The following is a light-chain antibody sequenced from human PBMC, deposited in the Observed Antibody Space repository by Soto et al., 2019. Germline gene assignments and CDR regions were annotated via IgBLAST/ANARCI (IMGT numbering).Light chain of an antibody. CDR3: ATWDTNTRV. V-gene: IGLV4-60*02. Sequence: QLVLTQSSSASASLGSSVKLTCTLSSGHSTYIIAWHQQQPGKAPRYLMRLEGSGSYNKGSGVPDRFSGSSSGADRYLTIANLQFEDEADYYCATWDTNTRVFGTGTQLNVL. CDR1: SGHSTYI. CDR2: LEGSGSY. J-gene: IGLJ1*01.